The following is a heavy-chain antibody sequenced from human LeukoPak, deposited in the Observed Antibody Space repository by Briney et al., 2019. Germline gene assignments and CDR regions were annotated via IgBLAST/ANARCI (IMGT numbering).Heavy chain of an antibody. CDR1: GYTFTGYY. J-gene: IGHJ4*02. V-gene: IGHV1-2*02. D-gene: IGHD3-3*01. Sequence: ASVKVSCKASGYTFTGYYMHWVRQAPGQGLEWMGWINPNSGGTNYAQKFQGRVSMTRDTSISTAYMELSRLRSDDTAVYYCAATHLPNYDFWSGYFSRATDHFDYWGQGTLVTVSS. CDR3: AATHLPNYDFWSGYFSRATDHFDY. CDR2: INPNSGGT.